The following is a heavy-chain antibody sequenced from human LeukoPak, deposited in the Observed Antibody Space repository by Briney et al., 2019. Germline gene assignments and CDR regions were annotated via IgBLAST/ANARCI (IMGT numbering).Heavy chain of an antibody. Sequence: GASVKVSCKASGGTFSSYAISWVRQAPGQGLEWLGGIIPIFGTANYAQKFQGGVTITADESTSTAYMELSSLRSEDTAVYYCARGDIVVVVAATRWYYYGMDVWGQGTTVTVSS. CDR2: IIPIFGTA. D-gene: IGHD2-15*01. CDR1: GGTFSSYA. V-gene: IGHV1-69*13. J-gene: IGHJ6*02. CDR3: ARGDIVVVVAATRWYYYGMDV.